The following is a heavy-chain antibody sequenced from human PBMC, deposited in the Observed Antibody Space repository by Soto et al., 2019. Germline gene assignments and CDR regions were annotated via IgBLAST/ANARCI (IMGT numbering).Heavy chain of an antibody. CDR1: GFTFSSYS. D-gene: IGHD6-13*01. V-gene: IGHV3-48*01. J-gene: IGHJ5*02. Sequence: EVQLVESGGGLVQPGGSLRLSCAASGFTFSSYSMNWVRQAPGKGLEWVSYISSSSSTIYYADSVKGRFTISRDNAKNARLLQMNSMGAEDTAVYYCARHPERIAEIGWFDPWGQGTLVTVSS. CDR2: ISSSSSTI. CDR3: ARHPERIAEIGWFDP.